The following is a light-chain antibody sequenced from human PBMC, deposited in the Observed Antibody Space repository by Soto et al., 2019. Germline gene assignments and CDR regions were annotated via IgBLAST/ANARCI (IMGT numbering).Light chain of an antibody. CDR3: QKYYSAPPFT. CDR1: QGISNY. Sequence: DIQMTQSPSSLSASVGDRVTITCRASQGISNYLAWYQQKPGKVPKLLIYAASTLQSGVPSRFSGSGSETDFTITISSLNPEDVATYYGQKYYSAPPFTFGTGHKVDI. CDR2: AAS. V-gene: IGKV1-27*01. J-gene: IGKJ3*01.